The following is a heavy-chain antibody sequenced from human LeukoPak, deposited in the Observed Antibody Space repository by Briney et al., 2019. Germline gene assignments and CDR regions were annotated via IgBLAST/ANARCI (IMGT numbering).Heavy chain of an antibody. V-gene: IGHV5-51*01. CDR2: IYPGDSDT. J-gene: IGHJ4*02. Sequence: GESLKISCKGSGYSFTNYWVAWVRQMPGKGLERMGIIYPGDSDTRYSPSFQGQVTISADKSISTAYLQWSSLKASDTAMYYCARRDLGIAVAATDYWGQGTLVTVSS. CDR3: ARRDLGIAVAATDY. D-gene: IGHD6-19*01. CDR1: GYSFTNYW.